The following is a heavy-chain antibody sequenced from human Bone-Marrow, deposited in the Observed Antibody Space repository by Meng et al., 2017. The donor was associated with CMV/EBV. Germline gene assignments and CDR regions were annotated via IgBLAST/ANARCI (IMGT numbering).Heavy chain of an antibody. Sequence: SVKVSCKASGCTFSSYTISWVRQAPGQGLEWMGRIIPILGIANYAQKFQGRVTITADKSTSTAYMELSSLRSEDTAVYYCARGGGLRFLEWLPPLRNYYYYGMDVWGQGTTVTVSS. CDR2: IIPILGIA. CDR3: ARGGGLRFLEWLPPLRNYYYYGMDV. CDR1: GCTFSSYT. J-gene: IGHJ6*02. D-gene: IGHD3-3*01. V-gene: IGHV1-69*02.